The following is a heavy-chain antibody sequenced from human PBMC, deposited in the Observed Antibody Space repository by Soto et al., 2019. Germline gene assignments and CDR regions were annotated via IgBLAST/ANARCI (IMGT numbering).Heavy chain of an antibody. D-gene: IGHD2-15*01. V-gene: IGHV1-18*01. CDR2: ISAYNGNT. J-gene: IGHJ4*02. CDR1: GYTFTNFG. Sequence: QVQLVQSGAEVKKPGASVKVSCKTSGYTFTNFGISWVRQAPGQGLEWMGWISAYNGNTNYAQKFQGRVTMTTDTSTITAYMEVRSLRSDGTAVYYGARGGTPIDDWGQGTLVTVSS. CDR3: ARGGTPIDD.